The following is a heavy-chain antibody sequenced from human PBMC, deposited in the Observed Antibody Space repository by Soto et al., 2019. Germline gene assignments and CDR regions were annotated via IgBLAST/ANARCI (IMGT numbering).Heavy chain of an antibody. CDR1: GFTFSGHA. D-gene: IGHD6-19*01. J-gene: IGHJ6*02. V-gene: IGHV3-33*01. CDR2: IWYDGSNK. Sequence: QVQVVESGGGVVQPGRSPRLSWTASGFTFSGHAMHWVRQPPGKGLEWVAQIWYDGSNKYYADSVKGRFTISRDNSKNTLYVQMDSLRVEDTAVYYCARDGQSLAPYALDVWGQGTSVTVSS. CDR3: ARDGQSLAPYALDV.